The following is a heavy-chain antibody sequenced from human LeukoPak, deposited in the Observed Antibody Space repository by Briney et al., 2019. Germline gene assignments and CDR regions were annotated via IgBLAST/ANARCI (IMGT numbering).Heavy chain of an antibody. Sequence: GVSLRLSCAASGFTFNYYAMNWVRQAPGKGLEWVSPISGGGETTYYADSAKGRFTISRDNSQNTLYLQMNSLRAEDTAVYYCARDYADYVGYFFFDYWGQGTLVTVSS. CDR3: ARDYADYVGYFFFDY. CDR1: GFTFNYYA. J-gene: IGHJ4*02. CDR2: ISGGGETT. V-gene: IGHV3-23*01. D-gene: IGHD4-17*01.